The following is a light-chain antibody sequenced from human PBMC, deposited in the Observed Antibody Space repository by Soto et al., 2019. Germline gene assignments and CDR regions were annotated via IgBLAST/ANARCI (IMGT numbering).Light chain of an antibody. CDR1: QGIISY. CDR3: QQYYSYPGT. J-gene: IGKJ1*01. Sequence: AIRMTQSPSSFSASTGDRVTITCRASQGIISYLAWYQQKPGKAPKLLIYAASTLQSGVPSRFSGSGSGTDFTLTISCLQSEDFATYYCQQYYSYPGTFGQGTKVEIK. CDR2: AAS. V-gene: IGKV1-8*01.